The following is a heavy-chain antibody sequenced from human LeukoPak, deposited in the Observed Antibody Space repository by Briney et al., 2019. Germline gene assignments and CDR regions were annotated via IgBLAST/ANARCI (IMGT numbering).Heavy chain of an antibody. CDR2: IRQSGSG. J-gene: IGHJ4*02. V-gene: IGHV4-34*01. Sequence: PSETLSLTRGVQGDSLGGFYWSWIRQSPGKGLEWIGEIRQSGSGNHNPTLKSRITLSVDATKNQLPLNPASVTAADTATYYCARGTYGSSYFQYWGQGILVTVSS. CDR1: GDSLGGFY. CDR3: ARGTYGSSYFQY. D-gene: IGHD6-13*01.